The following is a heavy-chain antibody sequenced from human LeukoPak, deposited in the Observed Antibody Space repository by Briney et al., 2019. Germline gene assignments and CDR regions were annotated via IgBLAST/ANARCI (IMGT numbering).Heavy chain of an antibody. Sequence: ASVKVSCKASGYTFTGYYMHWVRQAPGQGLEWMGWINPNSGGTNYAQKFQGRVTMTRDTSISTAYMELSRLRSDDTAVYYCARGMTTVTTRRPNWFDPWGQGTLVTVSS. CDR2: INPNSGGT. J-gene: IGHJ5*02. CDR3: ARGMTTVTTRRPNWFDP. V-gene: IGHV1-2*02. D-gene: IGHD4-17*01. CDR1: GYTFTGYY.